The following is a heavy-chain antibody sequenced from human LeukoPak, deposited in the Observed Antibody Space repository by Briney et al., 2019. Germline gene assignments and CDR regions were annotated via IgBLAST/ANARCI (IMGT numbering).Heavy chain of an antibody. CDR3: AKEGHSGSYYSFYSIDY. CDR2: ISFDGSNK. CDR1: GLTFSSYG. V-gene: IGHV3-30*18. J-gene: IGHJ4*02. Sequence: PGRSLRLSCAASGLTFSSYGMHWVRQAPGKGLEWVAVISFDGSNKYYADSVKGRFTISRDNSKNTFLQMNSLRAEDTAVYYCAKEGHSGSYYSFYSIDYWGQGTLVTVSS. D-gene: IGHD1-26*01.